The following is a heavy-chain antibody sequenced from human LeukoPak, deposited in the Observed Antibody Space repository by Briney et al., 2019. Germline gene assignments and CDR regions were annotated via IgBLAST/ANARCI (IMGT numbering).Heavy chain of an antibody. J-gene: IGHJ4*02. D-gene: IGHD3-9*01. V-gene: IGHV3-11*01. CDR1: GFTFSDYY. Sequence: GGSLRLSFAASGFTFSDYYMSWIRQAPGKGLEWVSYISSSGTSIYYADSVKGRFTLSRDNAKNSLYLQMNSLRAEDTAVYYCARGLTGRYILTGYYNDYWGQGTLVTVSS. CDR3: ARGLTGRYILTGYYNDY. CDR2: ISSSGTSI.